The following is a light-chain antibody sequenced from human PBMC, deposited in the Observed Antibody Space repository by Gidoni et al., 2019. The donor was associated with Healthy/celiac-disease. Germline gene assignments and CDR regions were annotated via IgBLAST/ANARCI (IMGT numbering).Light chain of an antibody. J-gene: IGLJ1*01. CDR3: QSYDSSLSGLYV. Sequence: QSVLTQPPSVSGAPGQRVPISCTGSSSNIGAGYDVPWYQQLPGTAPKLLIYGNSNRPSGVPDRFSGSTSGTSASLAITGLQAEDEADYYCQSYDSSLSGLYVFGTGTKVTVL. V-gene: IGLV1-40*01. CDR1: SSNIGAGYD. CDR2: GNS.